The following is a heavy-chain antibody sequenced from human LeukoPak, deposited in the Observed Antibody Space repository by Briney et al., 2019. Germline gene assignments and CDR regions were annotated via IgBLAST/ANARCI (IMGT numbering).Heavy chain of an antibody. CDR2: IYSGGDT. V-gene: IGHV3-66*01. CDR1: GVTLTSSY. D-gene: IGHD4-11*01. Sequence: GGSLRLSCEVSGVTLTSSYMSWVRQAPGKGLEWVSVIYSGGDTHYADSVKGRCTVSRDISKNTLYLQMNSLRAEDTAVYYCARGNTGYNSNWGRDFDCWGQGTLVTVSS. CDR3: ARGNTGYNSNWGRDFDC. J-gene: IGHJ4*02.